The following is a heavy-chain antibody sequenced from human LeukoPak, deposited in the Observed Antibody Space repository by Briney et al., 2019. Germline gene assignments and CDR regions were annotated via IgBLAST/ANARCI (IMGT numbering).Heavy chain of an antibody. J-gene: IGHJ6*03. V-gene: IGHV1-69*06. CDR2: IIPIFGTA. Sequence: ASVKVSCKASGGTFSSYAISWVRQAPGQGLEWMGGIIPIFGTANYAQKFQGRVTITADKSTSTAYMELSSLRSEDTAVYYCARDSPVGYDILTGPSPYYMDVWGKGTTVTVSS. CDR1: GGTFSSYA. D-gene: IGHD3-9*01. CDR3: ARDSPVGYDILTGPSPYYMDV.